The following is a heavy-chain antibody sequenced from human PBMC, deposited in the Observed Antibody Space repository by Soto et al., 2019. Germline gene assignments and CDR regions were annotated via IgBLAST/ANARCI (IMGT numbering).Heavy chain of an antibody. J-gene: IGHJ4*02. CDR3: ARVLTYYFDY. CDR1: GGSISSGGYY. D-gene: IGHD3-16*01. CDR2: IYYSGST. Sequence: SETLSLTCTVSGGSISSGGYYWTWLRQPPGKGLEWIGYIYYSGSTYYNPSLKSRVTISVDTSKNQFSLKLSSVTAADTAVYYCARVLTYYFDYWGQGTLVTVSS. V-gene: IGHV4-30-4*08.